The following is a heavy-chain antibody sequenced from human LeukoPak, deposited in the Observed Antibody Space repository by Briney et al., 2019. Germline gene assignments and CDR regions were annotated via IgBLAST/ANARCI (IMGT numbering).Heavy chain of an antibody. D-gene: IGHD3-22*01. CDR1: GGSISSYY. V-gene: IGHV4-59*01. Sequence: PSETLSLTCTVSGGSISSYYWSWIRQPPGKGLEWIGYIYYSGSANYNPSLKSRATISVDTSKNQFSLKLSSVTAADTAVYYCARFYDSSGYYHHDAFDIWGQGTMVTVSS. CDR2: IYYSGSA. J-gene: IGHJ3*02. CDR3: ARFYDSSGYYHHDAFDI.